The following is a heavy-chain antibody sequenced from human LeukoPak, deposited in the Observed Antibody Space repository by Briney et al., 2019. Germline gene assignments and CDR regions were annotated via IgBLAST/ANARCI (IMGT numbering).Heavy chain of an antibody. CDR3: ARDPYTYADTPYYFDY. Sequence: GGSLRLSCAGSGFTFSRYSMNWVRQAPGKGLEWVSSISVTSTYIHYADSMKGRFTISRDNAKNPLYLQMHSLRVEDTAVYYCARDPYTYADTPYYFDYWGQGTLVTGSS. D-gene: IGHD4-17*01. J-gene: IGHJ4*02. V-gene: IGHV3-21*01. CDR1: GFTFSRYS. CDR2: ISVTSTYI.